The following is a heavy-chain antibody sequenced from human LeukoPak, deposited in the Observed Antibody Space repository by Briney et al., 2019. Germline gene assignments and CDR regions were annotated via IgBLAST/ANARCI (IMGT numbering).Heavy chain of an antibody. Sequence: GGSLRLSCAASGFTFSSYSMNWVRQAPGKGLEWVSSISSSSSYIYYADSVKGRFTISRDNAKNSLYLQMNSLRAEDTAVYYCAGVEDFWSGYYQTNNYWGQGTLVTVSS. CDR2: ISSSSSYI. J-gene: IGHJ4*02. CDR3: AGVEDFWSGYYQTNNY. CDR1: GFTFSSYS. V-gene: IGHV3-21*01. D-gene: IGHD3-3*01.